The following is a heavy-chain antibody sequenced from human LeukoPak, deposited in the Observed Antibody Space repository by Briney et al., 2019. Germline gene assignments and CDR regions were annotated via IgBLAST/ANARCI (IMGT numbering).Heavy chain of an antibody. Sequence: GRSLRLSCAASGFSFSNNGIHWVRQAPGKGLEWVAFIQSNGNPKYYADSVRGRFTISRDNSKKTWYLQMDSLRVEDTAVYYCAREASTEIIGGMDVRGQGTTVTVTS. V-gene: IGHV3-33*01. CDR2: IQSNGNPK. J-gene: IGHJ6*02. CDR3: AREASTEIIGGMDV. CDR1: GFSFSNNG. D-gene: IGHD2-8*02.